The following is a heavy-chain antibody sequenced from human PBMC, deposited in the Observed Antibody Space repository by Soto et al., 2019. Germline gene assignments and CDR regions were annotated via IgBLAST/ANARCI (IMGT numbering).Heavy chain of an antibody. D-gene: IGHD4-17*01. CDR2: ISGSGGST. J-gene: IGHJ1*01. Sequence: EVQLLESGGGLVHPGGSLRLSCAASGFTFSSYAMTWVRQAPGKGLEWVSAISGSGGSTYYADSVNGQFIISRDNSKNTLYLQMNSLRADDTAVYYCAKDLYGDYAFQDWGQGTLVTVSS. CDR3: AKDLYGDYAFQD. CDR1: GFTFSSYA. V-gene: IGHV3-23*01.